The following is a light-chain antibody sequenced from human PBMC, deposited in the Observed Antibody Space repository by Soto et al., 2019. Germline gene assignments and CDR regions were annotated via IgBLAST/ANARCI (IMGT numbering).Light chain of an antibody. V-gene: IGKV3-11*01. CDR2: DAS. CDR1: QSISTY. CDR3: QPRSTCPPD. Sequence: DIVLTQSPVTLSLSPGDRATLSCRASQSISTYLAWFQQKPGQAPRLLIYDASNRAAGVPARFTGSGSGTDFTLSISSLEPEDFAVYYCQPRSTCPPDFGQGTGLEIK. J-gene: IGKJ5*01.